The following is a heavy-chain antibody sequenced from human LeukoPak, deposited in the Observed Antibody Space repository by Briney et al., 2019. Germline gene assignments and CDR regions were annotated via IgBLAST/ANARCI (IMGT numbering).Heavy chain of an antibody. D-gene: IGHD6-19*01. Sequence: SETLSLTCAVYGGSFSGYYWSWIRQPPGKGLEWIGEINHSGSTNYNPSLKSRVTISVDTSKNQFSLKLSSVTAADTAVYYCVSQQWLVQLFDYWGQGTLVTVSS. CDR2: INHSGST. J-gene: IGHJ4*02. V-gene: IGHV4-34*01. CDR1: GGSFSGYY. CDR3: VSQQWLVQLFDY.